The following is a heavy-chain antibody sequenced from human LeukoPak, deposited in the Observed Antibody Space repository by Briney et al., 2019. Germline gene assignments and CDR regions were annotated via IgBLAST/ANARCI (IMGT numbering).Heavy chain of an antibody. Sequence: PSETLSLTCTVSGGSISNYYWSWIRQPPGKGLEWIGYIYYSGSSNYNPSLKSRVTISVDTSKNQLSLKLSSVTAADTAVYYCARHYDFWSGYYQNWGQGTLVTVSS. D-gene: IGHD3-3*01. CDR3: ARHYDFWSGYYQN. CDR2: IYYSGSS. J-gene: IGHJ4*02. V-gene: IGHV4-59*08. CDR1: GGSISNYY.